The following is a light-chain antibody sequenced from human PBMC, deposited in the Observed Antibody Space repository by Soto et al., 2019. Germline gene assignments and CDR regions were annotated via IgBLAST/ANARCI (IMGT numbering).Light chain of an antibody. CDR2: GAS. Sequence: EIVMTQSPATLSVSPGERVTLSCRASQSVRSNLAWYQQKPGQAPRLLIYGASTRATGLPARFSGSGSGTDFTLTISSLQPEDVATYYCQKYNSAPRTFGQGTKVEIK. J-gene: IGKJ1*01. CDR3: QKYNSAPRT. V-gene: IGKV3-15*01. CDR1: QSVRSN.